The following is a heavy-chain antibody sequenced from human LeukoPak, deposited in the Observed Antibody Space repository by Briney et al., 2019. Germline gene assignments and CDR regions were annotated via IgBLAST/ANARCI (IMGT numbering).Heavy chain of an antibody. V-gene: IGHV3-23*01. J-gene: IGHJ6*03. Sequence: GGSLRLSCEASGFTFGSFAMSWVRQAPGKGLEWLSGISASGHYIYNADSVKGRFTISRDNSKNTLYIEMNSLRAEDTAVYYCAPDGSWGDYQFYFYMDVWGKGTTVTVSS. CDR1: GFTFGSFA. CDR3: APDGSWGDYQFYFYMDV. D-gene: IGHD2-2*01. CDR2: ISASGHYI.